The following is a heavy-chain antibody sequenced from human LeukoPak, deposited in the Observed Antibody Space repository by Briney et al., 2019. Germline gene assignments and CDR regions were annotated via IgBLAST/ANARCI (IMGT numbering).Heavy chain of an antibody. CDR2: IKSKTEGVTT. Sequence: GGSLRLSCAASGFTFSNAWMSWVRQAPGKGVEGVGLIKSKTEGVTTDYAEPVKGRFTISRDDSKNKLYLQMNSLNPEDTAVYYCTTNIVVVVAATGYFDYWGQGTLVTVSS. J-gene: IGHJ4*02. D-gene: IGHD2-15*01. V-gene: IGHV3-15*01. CDR3: TTNIVVVVAATGYFDY. CDR1: GFTFSNAW.